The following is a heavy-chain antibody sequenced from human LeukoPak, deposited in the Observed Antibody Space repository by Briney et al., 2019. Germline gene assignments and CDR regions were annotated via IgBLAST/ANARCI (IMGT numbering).Heavy chain of an antibody. CDR3: ARVGYYGSGSYYSRDY. CDR2: IYYSGST. J-gene: IGHJ4*02. V-gene: IGHV4-59*01. Sequence: SEPLSLTCTVSGGSISSYYWSWIRQPPGKGLEWIGYIYYSGSTNYNPSLKSRVTISVDTSKNQFSLKLSSVTAADTAVYYCARVGYYGSGSYYSRDYWGQGTLVTVSS. CDR1: GGSISSYY. D-gene: IGHD3-10*01.